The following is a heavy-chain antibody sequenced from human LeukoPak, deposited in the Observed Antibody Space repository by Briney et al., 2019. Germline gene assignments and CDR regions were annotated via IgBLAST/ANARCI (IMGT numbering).Heavy chain of an antibody. CDR3: AKDLVVPAAIHWFDP. Sequence: GGSLRLSCAASGFTFSSYAMIWVRQAPGKGLESVSAISGSGGSTYYADSVKGRFTIHRDNSKNTLYLQMNSLRAEDTAVYYCAKDLVVPAAIHWFDPWGQGTLVTVSS. J-gene: IGHJ5*02. CDR1: GFTFSSYA. V-gene: IGHV3-23*01. D-gene: IGHD2-2*01. CDR2: ISGSGGST.